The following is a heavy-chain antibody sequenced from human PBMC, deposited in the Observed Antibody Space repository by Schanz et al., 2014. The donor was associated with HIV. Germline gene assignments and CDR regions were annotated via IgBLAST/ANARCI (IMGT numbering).Heavy chain of an antibody. CDR1: GYTFSSHG. CDR2: INPSGAGT. D-gene: IGHD6-25*01. Sequence: QVQLVQSGTEVTKPGSSVKVSCKPSGYTFSSHGISWVRQAPGQGLEWMGMINPSGAGTTYARKLQGRVTMTRDTSTSTVYMHLSSLRSDDTAVYFCATCGYGSDPAYFDNWGQGTQVTVSS. J-gene: IGHJ4*02. CDR3: ATCGYGSDPAYFDN. V-gene: IGHV1-46*04.